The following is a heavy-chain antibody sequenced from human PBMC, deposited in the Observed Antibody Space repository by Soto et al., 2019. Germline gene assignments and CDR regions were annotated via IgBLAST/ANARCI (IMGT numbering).Heavy chain of an antibody. V-gene: IGHV4-59*01. CDR3: ARGPSPQHWNDGGRFGP. CDR1: GGSISSYY. Sequence: PSETLSLTCTVSGGSISSYYWSWIRQPPGKGLEWIGYIYYSGSTNYNPSLKSRVTISVDTSKNQFSLKLSSVTAADTAVYYCARGPSPQHWNDGGRFGPWGQGTLVTVSS. J-gene: IGHJ5*02. CDR2: IYYSGST. D-gene: IGHD1-1*01.